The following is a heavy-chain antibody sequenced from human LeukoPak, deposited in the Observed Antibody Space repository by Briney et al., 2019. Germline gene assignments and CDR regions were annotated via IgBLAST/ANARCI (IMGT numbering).Heavy chain of an antibody. CDR3: AKDSSVPYGITD. J-gene: IGHJ4*02. V-gene: IGHV3-23*01. CDR2: ISGSDGNT. Sequence: GGSLGLSCAASGFTLSKYAMSWVRQAPGKGLEWVSAISGSDGNTFYADSVKGRFTISRDNSKNTLSLQMNSLRAEDTALYYCAKDSSVPYGITDWGQGTLVTVSS. CDR1: GFTLSKYA. D-gene: IGHD4-17*01.